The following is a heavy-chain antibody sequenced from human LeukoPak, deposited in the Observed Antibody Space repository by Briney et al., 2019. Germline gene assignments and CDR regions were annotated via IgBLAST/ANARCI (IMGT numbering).Heavy chain of an antibody. CDR1: AFTFRTSA. CDR2: VGGDSDT. Sequence: GRSLRLSCAASAFTFRTSAFSWVCQSPGRGLEWVSTVGGDSDTYYADSVKGRFTIFRDNSKSTMYLQMNSLRAEDTAVYHCAKTNGYYDLWGQGTLGIVSS. CDR3: AKTNGYYDL. D-gene: IGHD3-22*01. J-gene: IGHJ4*02. V-gene: IGHV3-23*01.